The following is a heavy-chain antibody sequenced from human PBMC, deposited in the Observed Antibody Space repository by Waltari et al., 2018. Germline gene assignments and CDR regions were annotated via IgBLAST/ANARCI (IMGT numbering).Heavy chain of an antibody. Sequence: QVQLQESGPGLVKPSQTLSLTCTVPGGSISRGGYYWSSHRPQPGTGLEWIGYIYHSGRTYYNPSLKSRVTISVDRSKNQFSLKLSSVTAADTAVYYCARAAPFTYYDFWSGYSHFDYWGQGTLVTVSS. CDR3: ARAAPFTYYDFWSGYSHFDY. D-gene: IGHD3-3*01. J-gene: IGHJ4*02. CDR2: IYHSGRT. CDR1: GGSISRGGYY. V-gene: IGHV4-30-2*01.